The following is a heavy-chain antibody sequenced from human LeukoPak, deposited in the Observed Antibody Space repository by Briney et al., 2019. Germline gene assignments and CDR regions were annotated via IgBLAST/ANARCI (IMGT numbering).Heavy chain of an antibody. CDR1: GFTFSSYA. J-gene: IGHJ4*02. CDR3: ARGHPHGWELHLDY. V-gene: IGHV3-23*01. CDR2: IGGSGGST. D-gene: IGHD1-26*01. Sequence: PSGGSLRLSCAASGFTFSSYAMSWVRQAPWKGLEWVSAIGGSGGSTYNADSVKGRFTVSRDNSKNTLYLQMNSLRVEDTTVYYCARGHPHGWELHLDYWGQGTLVTVSS.